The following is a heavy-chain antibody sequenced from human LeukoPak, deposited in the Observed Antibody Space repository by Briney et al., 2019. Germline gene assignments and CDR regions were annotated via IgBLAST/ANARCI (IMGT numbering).Heavy chain of an antibody. CDR2: IYHSGST. J-gene: IGHJ4*02. D-gene: IGHD4-17*01. CDR3: ARAYGDYAMYYFDY. CDR1: GYSISSGYY. Sequence: SETLSLTCTVSGYSISSGYYWGWIRQPPGKGLEWIGSIYHSGSTYYNPSLKSRVTISVDTSKNQFSLKLSSVTAADTAVYYCARAYGDYAMYYFDYWGQGTLVTVSS. V-gene: IGHV4-38-2*02.